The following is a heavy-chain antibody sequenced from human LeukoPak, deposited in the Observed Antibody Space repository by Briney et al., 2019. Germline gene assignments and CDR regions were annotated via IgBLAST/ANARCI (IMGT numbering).Heavy chain of an antibody. D-gene: IGHD4-17*01. J-gene: IGHJ4*02. CDR2: MNPNSGNT. CDR3: ARGLPDYYGYYEGGGYFDY. V-gene: IGHV1-8*01. CDR1: GYTFTSYD. Sequence: GASVKVSCKASGYTFTSYDINWVRQATGQGLEWMGWMNPNSGNTGYAQKFQGRATMTRNTSISTAYMELSSLRSEDTAVYYCARGLPDYYGYYEGGGYFDYWGQGTLVTVSS.